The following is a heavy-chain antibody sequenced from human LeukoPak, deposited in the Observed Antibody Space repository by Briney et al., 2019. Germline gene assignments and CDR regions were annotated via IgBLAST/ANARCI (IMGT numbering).Heavy chain of an antibody. J-gene: IGHJ4*02. V-gene: IGHV3-48*03. Sequence: GGSLRLSCAASGFTFSSFEMNWVRQAPGKGLEWVSYISSSGSIIYYADSVRGRFTISRDNSRNTLYLQMNSLRAEDTAVYYCAKDDRWLQFCCWGQGTLVTVSA. CDR2: ISSSGSII. CDR3: AKDDRWLQFCC. CDR1: GFTFSSFE. D-gene: IGHD5-24*01.